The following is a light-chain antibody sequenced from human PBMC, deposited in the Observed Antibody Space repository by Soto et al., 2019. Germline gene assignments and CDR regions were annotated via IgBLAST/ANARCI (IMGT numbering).Light chain of an antibody. J-gene: IGKJ1*01. V-gene: IGKV1-27*01. CDR1: QAISIY. CDR2: AAS. Sequence: DIQMTQSPSSLSTSVGDRVTITCRASQAISIYLAWYQQKPGKVPKLLIYAASTLQSGVPSRFSASGSGTDFTLTISSLQPEDVATYYCQKYNSAPPTFGQGTKVEIK. CDR3: QKYNSAPPT.